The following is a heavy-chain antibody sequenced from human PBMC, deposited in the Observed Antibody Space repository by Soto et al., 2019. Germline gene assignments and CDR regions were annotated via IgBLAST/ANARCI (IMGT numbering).Heavy chain of an antibody. CDR2: FDPEDGET. Sequence: ASVKVSCKVSGYTLTELSMHWVRQAPGKGLEWMGGFDPEDGETIYAQKFQGRVTMTEDTSTDTAYIELSSLRSEDTAVYYCATERPIAAAGTVAFDIWGQGTMVTVSS. CDR3: ATERPIAAAGTVAFDI. CDR1: GYTLTELS. J-gene: IGHJ3*02. D-gene: IGHD6-13*01. V-gene: IGHV1-24*01.